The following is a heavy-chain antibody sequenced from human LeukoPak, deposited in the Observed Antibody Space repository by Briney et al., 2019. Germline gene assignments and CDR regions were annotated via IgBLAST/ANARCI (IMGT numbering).Heavy chain of an antibody. V-gene: IGHV6-1*01. CDR2: TSYMSTGYN. CDR1: GDSFSSNSVT. D-gene: IGHD2-2*01. Sequence: SQTLSLTCAISGDSFSSNSVTWNWNRQSPSRGLEWLGRTSYMSTGYNDNAVSGRGRITAHPDTSKTQFSLHRNSLTPEDTAVYYCARRLTQYDCFDPWGQGILVTVSS. CDR3: ARRLTQYDCFDP. J-gene: IGHJ5*02.